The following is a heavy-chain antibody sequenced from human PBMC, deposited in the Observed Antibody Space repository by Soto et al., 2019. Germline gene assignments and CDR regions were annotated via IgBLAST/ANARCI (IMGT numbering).Heavy chain of an antibody. V-gene: IGHV3-49*03. J-gene: IGHJ3*02. D-gene: IGHD2-15*01. CDR1: GFTFGDYA. Sequence: GGSLRLSCTASGFTFGDYAMSWFRQAPGKGLEWVGFIRSKAYGGTTEYAASVKGRFTISRDDSKNIAYLQMNSLKTEDTAVYYCTRDKVIVVVVAGKSNGLDAFDIWGQGTMVTVSS. CDR3: TRDKVIVVVVAGKSNGLDAFDI. CDR2: IRSKAYGGTT.